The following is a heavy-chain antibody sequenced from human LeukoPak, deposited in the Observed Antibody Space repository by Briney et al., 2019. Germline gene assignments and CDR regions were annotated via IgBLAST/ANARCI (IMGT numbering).Heavy chain of an antibody. Sequence: SETLSLTCTVSGASISSSSYYWGWIRQPPGKGLEWIGSIYYSGSTYYNPSLKSRVTISVDTSKNQFSLRLSSVTAADTAVYYCARDSNDKYYDFWSGPIENWFDPWGQGTLVTVSS. V-gene: IGHV4-39*07. J-gene: IGHJ5*02. CDR1: GASISSSSYY. CDR2: IYYSGST. CDR3: ARDSNDKYYDFWSGPIENWFDP. D-gene: IGHD3-3*01.